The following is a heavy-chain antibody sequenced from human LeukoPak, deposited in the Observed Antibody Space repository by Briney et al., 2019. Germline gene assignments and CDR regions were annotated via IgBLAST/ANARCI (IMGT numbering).Heavy chain of an antibody. CDR1: GSTFTSYW. CDR2: IYPGDSDT. V-gene: IGHV5-51*01. D-gene: IGHD2-15*01. J-gene: IGHJ6*03. Sequence: GESLKISCKGSGSTFTSYWIGWVRQLPGKGLEWMGIIYPGDSDTRYSPSFQGQVTISADKSISTAYLQWSSLKASDTAMYYCARSSLDCSGGSCYYYYYYMDVWGKGTTVTVSS. CDR3: ARSSLDCSGGSCYYYYYYMDV.